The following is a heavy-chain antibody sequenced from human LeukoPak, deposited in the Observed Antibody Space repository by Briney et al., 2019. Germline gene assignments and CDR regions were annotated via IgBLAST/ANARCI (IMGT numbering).Heavy chain of an antibody. D-gene: IGHD1-1*01. Sequence: PSETLSLTCTVSGGSISGSNYYWGWIRQPPGKGLVYIGSINYSGSTFYNPSLKSRVTISVDTSENQFSLKLNSVTAADTAVYYCATGETGSTLGGYWGQGTLVTVSS. CDR2: INYSGST. J-gene: IGHJ4*02. CDR3: ATGETGSTLGGY. CDR1: GGSISGSNYY. V-gene: IGHV4-39*01.